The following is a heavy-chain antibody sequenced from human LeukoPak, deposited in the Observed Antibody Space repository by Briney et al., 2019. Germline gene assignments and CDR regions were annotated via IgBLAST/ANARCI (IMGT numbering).Heavy chain of an antibody. CDR2: ISAYNGNT. CDR1: GYTFTSYG. Sequence: ASVKVSCKASGYTFTSYGISWVRRAPGQGLEWMGWISAYNGNTNYAQKLQGRVTMTTDTSTSTAYMELRSLRSDDTAVYYCARDRVGQQLVLQWFDPWGQGTLVTVSS. CDR3: ARDRVGQQLVLQWFDP. J-gene: IGHJ5*02. V-gene: IGHV1-18*01. D-gene: IGHD6-13*01.